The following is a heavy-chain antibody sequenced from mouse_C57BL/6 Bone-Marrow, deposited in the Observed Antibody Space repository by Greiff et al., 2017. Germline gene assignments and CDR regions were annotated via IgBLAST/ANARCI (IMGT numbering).Heavy chain of an antibody. CDR2: IYPRSGNT. J-gene: IGHJ2*01. V-gene: IGHV1-81*01. CDR3: ARSAYRSYHLFDY. D-gene: IGHD1-1*01. CDR1: GYTFTSYG. Sequence: QVHVKQSGAELARPGASVKLSCKASGYTFTSYGISWVKQRTGQGLEWIGEIYPRSGNTYYNEKFKGKATLTADKSSSTAYMELRSLTSEDSAVYFCARSAYRSYHLFDYWGQGTTLTVSS.